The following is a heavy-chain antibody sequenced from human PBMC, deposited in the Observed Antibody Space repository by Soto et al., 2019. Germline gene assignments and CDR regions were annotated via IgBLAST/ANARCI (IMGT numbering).Heavy chain of an antibody. D-gene: IGHD7-27*01. V-gene: IGHV3-33*08. J-gene: IGHJ3*02. CDR3: ARGGRKLGDAFDI. Sequence: GGSLRLSCAASGFTFSSYGMHWVRQAPGKGLEWVAVIWYDGSNKYYADSVKGRFTISRDNSKNTLYLQMNSLRAEDTAVYYCARGGRKLGDAFDIWGQGTMVTVSS. CDR1: GFTFSSYG. CDR2: IWYDGSNK.